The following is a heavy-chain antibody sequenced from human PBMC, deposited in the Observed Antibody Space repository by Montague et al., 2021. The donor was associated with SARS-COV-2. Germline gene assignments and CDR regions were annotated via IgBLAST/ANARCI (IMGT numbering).Heavy chain of an antibody. V-gene: IGHV4-39*01. CDR2: IYYSGST. CDR1: GGSISSSSYY. D-gene: IGHD3-22*01. CDR3: ARFPTSYYFDSKAAPATPDAFDI. Sequence: SETLSLTCTVSGGSISSSSYYWGWIRQPPGKGLEWIGSIYYSGSTFYNPSLKSRVTISVDTSKNQFSLKLSSVTAADTAVYYCARFPTSYYFDSKAAPATPDAFDIWGQVTMVTDSS. J-gene: IGHJ3*02.